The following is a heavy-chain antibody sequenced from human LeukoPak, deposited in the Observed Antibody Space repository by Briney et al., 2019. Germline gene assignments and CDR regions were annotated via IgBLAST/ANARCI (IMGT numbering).Heavy chain of an antibody. V-gene: IGHV3-7*01. CDR1: DFTFSFYW. CDR2: ILPDGSEK. J-gene: IGHJ4*02. D-gene: IGHD6-19*01. CDR3: GRLARNAWYAVDY. Sequence: GGSLRLSCAASDFTFSFYWMTRVRQAPGEGLEWVANILPDGSEKYYLDSVKGRFTISRDNPTNSLYLQINSLGAEDTALYYCGRLARNAWYAVDYWGQGTLVTVSS.